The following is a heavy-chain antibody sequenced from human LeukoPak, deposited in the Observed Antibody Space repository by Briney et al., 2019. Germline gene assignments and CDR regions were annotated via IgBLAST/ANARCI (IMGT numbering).Heavy chain of an antibody. J-gene: IGHJ4*02. CDR2: ISAYNGNT. V-gene: IGHV1-18*01. Sequence: GASVKVSCKACVGTFTSDSRSWVRLAPGQGLEWMGWISAYNGNTNYAQKLQGRVTMTTDTSTSTAYMELRSLRSDDTAVYYCARDPASYYDFWSGYYNPSGEHYLDYWGQGTLVTVSS. D-gene: IGHD3-3*01. CDR3: ARDPASYYDFWSGYYNPSGEHYLDY. CDR1: VGTFTSDS.